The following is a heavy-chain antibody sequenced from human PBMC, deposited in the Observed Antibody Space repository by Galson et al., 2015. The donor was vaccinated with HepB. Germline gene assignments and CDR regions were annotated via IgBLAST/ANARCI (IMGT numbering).Heavy chain of an antibody. CDR1: GGSISSGGYS. V-gene: IGHV4-30-2*01. D-gene: IGHD3-22*01. Sequence: TLSLTCAVSGGSISSGGYSWSWIRQPPGKGLEWIGYIYHSGSTYYNPSLKSRVTISVDRSKNQFSLKLSSVTAADTAVYYCARASYSSGYYPFDYWGQGTLVTVSS. CDR2: IYHSGST. CDR3: ARASYSSGYYPFDY. J-gene: IGHJ4*02.